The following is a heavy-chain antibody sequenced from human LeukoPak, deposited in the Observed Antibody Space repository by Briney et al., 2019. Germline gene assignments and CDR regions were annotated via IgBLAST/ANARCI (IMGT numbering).Heavy chain of an antibody. J-gene: IGHJ5*02. CDR2: INPNSGGT. D-gene: IGHD4-23*01. CDR1: GYTFTGYY. V-gene: IGHV1-2*02. Sequence: KPGASVKVSCKASGYTFTGYYMHWVRQAPGQGLEWMGWINPNSGGTNYAQKFQGRVTMTRDTSISTAYMELSRLRSDDTAVYYCARDYGGNSWWFDPWGQGTLVTVSS. CDR3: ARDYGGNSWWFDP.